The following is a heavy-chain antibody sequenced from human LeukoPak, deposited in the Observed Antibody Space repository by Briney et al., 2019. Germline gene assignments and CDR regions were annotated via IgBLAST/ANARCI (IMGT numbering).Heavy chain of an antibody. V-gene: IGHV1-69*05. Sequence: GASVKVSCKASRGTVSSYAISWVRQAPRQGLEWMGGIIPIFGTANYAQKFQGRVTITTDESTSTAYMELGSLGSEDTAVYYCARSSSSFARFDYWGQGTLVTVSS. D-gene: IGHD6-6*01. CDR3: ARSSSSFARFDY. J-gene: IGHJ4*02. CDR1: RGTVSSYA. CDR2: IIPIFGTA.